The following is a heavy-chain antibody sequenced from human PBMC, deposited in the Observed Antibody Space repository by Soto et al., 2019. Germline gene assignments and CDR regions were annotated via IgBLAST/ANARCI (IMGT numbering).Heavy chain of an antibody. J-gene: IGHJ4*02. CDR2: INPKSGDT. Sequence: SVKVSCKPCAYRFPDYYLHWVRQAPGQGLEWLGWINPKSGDTNYAQRFEDRVNLTRDTSLGTAYLELTSLRSDDTDVYYCARVISPAGDYWGQGTLVTVYS. CDR3: ARVISPAGDY. V-gene: IGHV1-2*02. CDR1: AYRFPDYY.